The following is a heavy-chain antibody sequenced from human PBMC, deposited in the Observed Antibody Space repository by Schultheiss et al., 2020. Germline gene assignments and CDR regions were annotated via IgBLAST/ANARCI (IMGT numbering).Heavy chain of an antibody. D-gene: IGHD4-17*01. V-gene: IGHV3-7*03. CDR3: ARDYPATVTTGGMDV. J-gene: IGHJ6*02. CDR1: GFTFSSYS. CDR2: IKCDGSEK. Sequence: GGSLRLSCAASGFTFSSYSMNWVRQAPEKGLEWVANIKCDGSEKYYVDSVKGRFTISRDNAKNSLYLQMNSLRAEDTAVYYCARDYPATVTTGGMDVWGQGTTVTLSS.